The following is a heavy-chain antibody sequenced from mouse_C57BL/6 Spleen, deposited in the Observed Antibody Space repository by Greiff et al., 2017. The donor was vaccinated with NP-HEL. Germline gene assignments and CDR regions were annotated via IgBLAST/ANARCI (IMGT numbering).Heavy chain of an antibody. V-gene: IGHV5-17*01. CDR3: ARCGNYEGYYAMDY. J-gene: IGHJ4*01. Sequence: EVKLVESGGGLVKPGGSLKLSCAASGFTFSDYGMHWVRQAPEKGLEWVAYISSGSSTIYYADTVKGRFTISRDNAKNTLFLQMTSLRSEDTAMYYCARCGNYEGYYAMDYWGQGTSVTVSS. CDR1: GFTFSDYG. D-gene: IGHD2-1*01. CDR2: ISSGSSTI.